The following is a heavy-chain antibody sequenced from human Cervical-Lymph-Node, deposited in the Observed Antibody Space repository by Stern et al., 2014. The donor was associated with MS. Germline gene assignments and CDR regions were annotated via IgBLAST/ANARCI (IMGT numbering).Heavy chain of an antibody. J-gene: IGHJ3*02. D-gene: IGHD3-3*01. CDR2: ISAYNGNT. CDR3: AKVDVAVYYDCWSGYYPAFDI. CDR1: GYTFTSYG. V-gene: IGHV1-18*01. Sequence: VQLVESGAEVKKPGASVKVSCKASGYTFTSYGISWVRQAPGQGLEWMGWISAYNGNTNYAQKLQGRVTMTPATSTSTAYMELRSLRSDDTAVYYCAKVDVAVYYDCWSGYYPAFDIWGQGTMVTVSS.